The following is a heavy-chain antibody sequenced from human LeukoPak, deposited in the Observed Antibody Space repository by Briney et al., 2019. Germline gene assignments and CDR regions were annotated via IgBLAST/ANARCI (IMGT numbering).Heavy chain of an antibody. J-gene: IGHJ4*02. CDR3: VSEIPRAMTTSDY. CDR2: INTDGSIT. V-gene: IGHV3-74*01. Sequence: PGGSLRLSCVASGFTFSSYWMHWVRQDPRKGLVWVSRINTDGSITNYADSVQGRFTISRDNAKNSLYLQMTSLRAEDTAVYYCVSEIPRAMTTSDYWGQGTLVTVSS. CDR1: GFTFSSYW. D-gene: IGHD4-17*01.